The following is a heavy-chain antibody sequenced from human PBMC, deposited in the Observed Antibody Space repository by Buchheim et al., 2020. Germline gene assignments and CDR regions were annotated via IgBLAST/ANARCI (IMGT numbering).Heavy chain of an antibody. CDR1: AVPISGSNW. J-gene: IGHJ4*02. CDR2: IYHSGST. V-gene: IGHV4-4*02. D-gene: IGHD1/OR15-1a*01. CDR3: ARVNTDISFDY. Sequence: QMQLQESGPGLVKPSGTLSLTCDVSAVPISGSNWWSWVRQSPGKGLEWLGEIYHSGSTNYNPSLKYRVTISVDKSKSQFSLRLGAVTAADTAIYYCARVNTDISFDYWGPGTL.